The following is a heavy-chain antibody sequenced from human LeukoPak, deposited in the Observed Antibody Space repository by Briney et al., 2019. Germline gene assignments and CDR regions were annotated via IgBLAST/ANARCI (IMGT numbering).Heavy chain of an antibody. V-gene: IGHV4-39*01. CDR2: IYYSGST. Sequence: SETLSLTCTVSGGAISSYYWGWIRQPPGKGLEWMGSIYYSGSTYYNPSLKGRGTISVDTSKNQFSLKLSSVTVADTAVYYCARQIGGNTPYYMDVWGKGTTVIVSS. J-gene: IGHJ6*03. CDR3: ARQIGGNTPYYMDV. D-gene: IGHD4-23*01. CDR1: GGAISSYY.